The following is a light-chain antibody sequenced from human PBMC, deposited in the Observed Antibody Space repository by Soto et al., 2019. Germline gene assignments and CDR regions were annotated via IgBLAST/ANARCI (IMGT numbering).Light chain of an antibody. Sequence: QSVLTQPPSVSGAPGQRVTISCTGSSSNLGAGYEVHWYQQIPGKAPKLLIYGNNNRPSGAPDRFSGSKSGTSASLAITGLQAEDEADYYCQSYDISLSGYVFGTGTKVTVL. CDR3: QSYDISLSGYV. CDR1: SSNLGAGYE. CDR2: GNN. V-gene: IGLV1-40*01. J-gene: IGLJ1*01.